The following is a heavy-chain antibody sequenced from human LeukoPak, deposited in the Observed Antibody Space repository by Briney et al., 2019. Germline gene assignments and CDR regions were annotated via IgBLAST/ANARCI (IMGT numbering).Heavy chain of an antibody. J-gene: IGHJ4*02. CDR1: GGSFSGYY. D-gene: IGHD3-10*01. Sequence: SETLSLTCAVYGGSFSGYYWSWIRQPPGKGLEWIGEVNHSGSTNYNPSLKSRVTISVDTSKNQFSLKLSSVTAADTAVYYCARIRITMVRGGQLYYFDYWGQGTLVTVSS. CDR2: VNHSGST. CDR3: ARIRITMVRGGQLYYFDY. V-gene: IGHV4-34*01.